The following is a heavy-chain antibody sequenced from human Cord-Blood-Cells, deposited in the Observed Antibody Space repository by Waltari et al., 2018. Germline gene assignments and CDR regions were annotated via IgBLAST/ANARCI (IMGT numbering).Heavy chain of an antibody. V-gene: IGHV3-21*01. D-gene: IGHD3-3*01. J-gene: IGHJ4*02. Sequence: EVQLVESGGGLVKPGGSLRLSCAASGFTFSSYSMNWVRQAPGKGLEWVSSISSSSSYIYYADSVKGRFTISRDNAKNSLYLQMNSLRAEDTAVYYCVRDRDGAYYDFWSGYYDYWGQGTLVTVSS. CDR1: GFTFSSYS. CDR3: VRDRDGAYYDFWSGYYDY. CDR2: ISSSSSYI.